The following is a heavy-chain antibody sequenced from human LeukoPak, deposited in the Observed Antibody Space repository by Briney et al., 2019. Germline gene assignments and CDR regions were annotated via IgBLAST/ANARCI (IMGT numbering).Heavy chain of an antibody. CDR3: ARGGGYSYGALVDY. Sequence: PSETLSLTCAVYGGSFSGYYWSWIRQPPGKGLEWIGEINHSGGTNYNPSLKSRVTISVDTSKNQFSLKLSSVTAADTAVYYCARGGGYSYGALVDYWGQGTLVTVSS. V-gene: IGHV4-34*01. CDR1: GGSFSGYY. CDR2: INHSGGT. J-gene: IGHJ4*02. D-gene: IGHD5-18*01.